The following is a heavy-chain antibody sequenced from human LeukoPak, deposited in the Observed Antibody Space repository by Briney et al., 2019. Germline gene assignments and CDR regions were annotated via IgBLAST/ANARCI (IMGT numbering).Heavy chain of an antibody. Sequence: SETLSLTCTVSGGSITSSHWSWIRQPPGEGLEWIGFISNTGTTNYNPSLKSRFTISRDNAKNSLYLQMNSLRAEDTAVYYCARDEGGYEVYWGQGTLVTVSS. CDR2: ISNTGTT. J-gene: IGHJ4*02. V-gene: IGHV4-4*08. D-gene: IGHD5-12*01. CDR3: ARDEGGYEVY. CDR1: GGSITSSH.